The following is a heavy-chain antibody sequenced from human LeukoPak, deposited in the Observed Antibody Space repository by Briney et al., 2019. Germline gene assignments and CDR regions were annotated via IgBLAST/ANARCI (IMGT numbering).Heavy chain of an antibody. J-gene: IGHJ6*02. CDR2: ISHSGST. D-gene: IGHD2-15*01. Sequence: SETLSLTCVVYGGSFSGYYWTWIRQPPGKGLEWIGEISHSGSTNYNPSLKSRVTVSVDTSKNQFSLKLTSVTAADTALYYCVRAKNDIVVVVGARNYYYYGMDVWGQGTTVTVSS. CDR3: VRAKNDIVVVVGARNYYYYGMDV. CDR1: GGSFSGYY. V-gene: IGHV4-34*01.